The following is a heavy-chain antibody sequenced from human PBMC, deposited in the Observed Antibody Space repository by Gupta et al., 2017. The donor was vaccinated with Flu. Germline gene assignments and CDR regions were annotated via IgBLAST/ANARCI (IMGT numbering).Heavy chain of an antibody. D-gene: IGHD2-15*01. Sequence: QVQLVQSGAEVKKPGSSVQVSCKASGGTFSSYTISWVRQAPGQGLEWMGRIIPILGIANYAQKFQGRVTITADKSTSTAYMELSSLRSEDTAVYYCASYYCSGGSCYSVVPHYYFDYWGQGTLVTVSS. CDR1: GGTFSSYT. CDR2: IIPILGIA. V-gene: IGHV1-69*02. J-gene: IGHJ4*02. CDR3: ASYYCSGGSCYSVVPHYYFDY.